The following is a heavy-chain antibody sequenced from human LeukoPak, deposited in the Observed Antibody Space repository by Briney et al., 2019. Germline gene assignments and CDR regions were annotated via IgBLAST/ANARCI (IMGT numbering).Heavy chain of an antibody. CDR2: IRNKANRYTT. CDR1: GFTLSDYY. D-gene: IGHD6-13*01. CDR3: VRDLTSASASSDY. V-gene: IGHV3-72*01. Sequence: PGGSLRLSCAASGFTLSDYYVDWVRQAPGKGLEWVGRIRNKANRYTTEYAASVKGRFITSRDESKNSLYLQMNSLKTEDTAVYYCVRDLTSASASSDYWGQGTLVTVSS. J-gene: IGHJ4*02.